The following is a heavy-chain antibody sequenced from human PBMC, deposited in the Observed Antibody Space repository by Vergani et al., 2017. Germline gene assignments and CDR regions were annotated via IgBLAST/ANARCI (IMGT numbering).Heavy chain of an antibody. V-gene: IGHV4-39*07. CDR2: IYYSGST. Sequence: QLQLQESGPGLVKPSETLSLTCTVSGGSISSSSYYWGWIRQPPGKGLEWIGSIYYSGSTNYNPSLKSRVTISVDTSKNQFSLKLSSVTAADTAVYYWARARGGWELPKFDYWGQGTLVTVSS. CDR1: GGSISSSSYY. J-gene: IGHJ4*02. CDR3: ARARGGWELPKFDY. D-gene: IGHD1-26*01.